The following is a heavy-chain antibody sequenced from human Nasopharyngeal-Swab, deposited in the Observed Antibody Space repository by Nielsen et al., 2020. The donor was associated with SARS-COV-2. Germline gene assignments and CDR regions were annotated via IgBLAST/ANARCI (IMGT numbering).Heavy chain of an antibody. CDR2: ISGSGGST. J-gene: IGHJ4*02. Sequence: GESLKISCAASGFTFSSYAMSWVRQAPGKGLEWVSAISGSGGSTYYADSVKGRFTISRDNSKNTLYLQMNSLRAEDTAVYYCAARGSCSSTSCYADYWGQGTLVTVSS. CDR1: GFTFSSYA. V-gene: IGHV3-23*01. D-gene: IGHD2-2*01. CDR3: AARGSCSSTSCYADY.